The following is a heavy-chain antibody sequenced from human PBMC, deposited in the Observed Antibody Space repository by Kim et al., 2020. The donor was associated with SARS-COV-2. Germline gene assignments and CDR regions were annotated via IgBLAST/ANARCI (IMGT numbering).Heavy chain of an antibody. CDR1: GYTFTSYG. D-gene: IGHD4-17*01. CDR3: ARVRAVTTFTYKWFDP. CDR2: ISAYTGNT. Sequence: ASVKVSCKASGYTFTSYGMSWVRQAPGQGLEWMGWISAYTGNTNYAQKFTGRVTMTTDTSTSTAYMELRSLRSDDTAVYYCARVRAVTTFTYKWFDPWGQGTLATVSS. V-gene: IGHV1-18*01. J-gene: IGHJ5*02.